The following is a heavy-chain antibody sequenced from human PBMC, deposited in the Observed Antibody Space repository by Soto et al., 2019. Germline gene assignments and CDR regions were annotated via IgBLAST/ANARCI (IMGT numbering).Heavy chain of an antibody. CDR3: AKHLSGSDLFDN. CDR2: IRGSGGST. D-gene: IGHD1-26*01. CDR1: GFTFSTYA. Sequence: EVQLLESGGGLVQPGGSLRLSCAASGFTFSTYAMSWVRQAPGKGPEGVSAIRGSGGSTYYGDSVKGRFTLSRDNSKDTLCLQMNSPRAEDTALYFCAKHLSGSDLFDNCGRGTQVTVSS. V-gene: IGHV3-23*01. J-gene: IGHJ4*02.